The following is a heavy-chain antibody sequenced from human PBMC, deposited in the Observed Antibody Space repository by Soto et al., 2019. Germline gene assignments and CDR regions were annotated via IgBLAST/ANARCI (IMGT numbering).Heavy chain of an antibody. V-gene: IGHV4-39*07. Sequence: PSETLSLTCTVSGGSIISSNYYWGWIRQPPGKGLEWIGSLYSSGSTNYNPSLKSRVTISVDTSKSQFSLKLNSVTAADTAVYYCASLVGGQAASIFYYYMDVWGQGTTVTVSS. CDR3: ASLVGGQAASIFYYYMDV. CDR1: GGSIISSNYY. CDR2: LYSSGST. J-gene: IGHJ6*03. D-gene: IGHD6-25*01.